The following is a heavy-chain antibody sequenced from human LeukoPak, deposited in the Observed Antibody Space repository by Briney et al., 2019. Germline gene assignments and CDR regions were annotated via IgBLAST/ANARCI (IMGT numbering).Heavy chain of an antibody. V-gene: IGHV4-38-2*02. CDR3: ARVLVGATWGDAFDI. CDR1: AYSISSGYY. D-gene: IGHD1-26*01. J-gene: IGHJ3*02. Sequence: SETLSLTCTVSAYSISSGYYWGWIRQPPGKGLEWIGSIFHSGTNHYNPSLKSRVTLSVDTSENQFSLRLSSVTAADTAVYYCARVLVGATWGDAFDIWGQGTMVTVSS. CDR2: IFHSGTN.